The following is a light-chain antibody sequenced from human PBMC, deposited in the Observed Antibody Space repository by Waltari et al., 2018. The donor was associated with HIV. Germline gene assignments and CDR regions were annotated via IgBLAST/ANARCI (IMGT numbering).Light chain of an antibody. CDR2: KAS. Sequence: DIQMTQSPSTLSASVGDRVTITCRASQSISSWFAWYQQKPGEAPKLLIYKASSLESGVPSRFSGSGSGTEFTLTISSLQPDDFATYYCQQSRTFGQGTKVDIK. V-gene: IGKV1-5*03. J-gene: IGKJ1*01. CDR3: QQSRT. CDR1: QSISSW.